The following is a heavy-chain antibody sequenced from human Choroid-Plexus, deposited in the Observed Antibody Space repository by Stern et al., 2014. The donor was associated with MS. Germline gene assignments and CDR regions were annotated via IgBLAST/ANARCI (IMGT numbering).Heavy chain of an antibody. Sequence: MQLVESGGGVVQPGRPLRLSCVASGFTFGSCAMHWVRQAPGTGLERVAGVSYDGSNKYYADSVKGRFTISRDNSQNTLYMQMSSLRPEDTAVYYCAKDRQYLTYFFDHWGQGSLVTVSS. CDR2: VSYDGSNK. CDR1: GFTFGSCA. D-gene: IGHD2/OR15-2a*01. CDR3: AKDRQYLTYFFDH. J-gene: IGHJ5*02. V-gene: IGHV3-30*18.